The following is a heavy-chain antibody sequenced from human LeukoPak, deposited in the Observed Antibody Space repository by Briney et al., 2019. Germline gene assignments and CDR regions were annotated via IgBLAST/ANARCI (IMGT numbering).Heavy chain of an antibody. Sequence: GSLRLSCAASGFTVSSNYMSWVRQAPGKGLEWIGSIYYSGSTYYNPSLKSRVTISVDTSKNQFSLKLSSVTAADTAVYYCARGRWDSSGYYFVDYWGQGTLVTVSS. D-gene: IGHD3-22*01. V-gene: IGHV4-39*07. CDR3: ARGRWDSSGYYFVDY. J-gene: IGHJ4*02. CDR1: GFTVSSNY. CDR2: IYYSGST.